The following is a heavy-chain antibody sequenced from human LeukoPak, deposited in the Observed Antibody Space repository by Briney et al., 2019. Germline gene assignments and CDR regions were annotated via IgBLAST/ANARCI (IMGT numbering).Heavy chain of an antibody. Sequence: GASVKVSCKASGGTFSSYAISWVRQAPGQGLEWMGGIIPIFGTANYAQKFQGRVTITTDESTSTAYMELSSLRSEDTAVYYCARGPIVVVPAGPGSEFDYWGQGTLVTVSS. CDR1: GGTFSSYA. V-gene: IGHV1-69*05. CDR3: ARGPIVVVPAGPGSEFDY. CDR2: IIPIFGTA. D-gene: IGHD2-2*01. J-gene: IGHJ4*02.